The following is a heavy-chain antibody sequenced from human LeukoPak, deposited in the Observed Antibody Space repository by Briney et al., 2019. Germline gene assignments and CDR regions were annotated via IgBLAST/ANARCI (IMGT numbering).Heavy chain of an antibody. CDR1: GGSISSDH. J-gene: IGHJ4*02. V-gene: IGHV4-34*01. CDR2: INHSGST. Sequence: SETLSLTCTVSGGSISSDHWNWIRQPPGKGLEWIGEINHSGSTNYNPSLKSRVTISVDTSKNQFSLKLSSVTAADTAVYYCARGDLISDYWGQGTLVTVSS. CDR3: ARGDLISDY. D-gene: IGHD2-8*01.